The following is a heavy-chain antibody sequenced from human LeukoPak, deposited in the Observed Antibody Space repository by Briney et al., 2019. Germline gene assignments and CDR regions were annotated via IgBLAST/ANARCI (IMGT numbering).Heavy chain of an antibody. J-gene: IGHJ4*02. V-gene: IGHV3-33*01. D-gene: IGHD6-13*01. CDR2: IWDDGSNK. CDR3: AREGSIAAAGLFDY. CDR1: GFTFSSYG. Sequence: PGGSLRLSCAASGFTFSSYGMHWVRQAPGKGLEWVAVIWDDGSNKYYADSVKGRFTISRDNSKNTLYLQMNSLRAEDTAVYYCAREGSIAAAGLFDYWGQGTLVTVSS.